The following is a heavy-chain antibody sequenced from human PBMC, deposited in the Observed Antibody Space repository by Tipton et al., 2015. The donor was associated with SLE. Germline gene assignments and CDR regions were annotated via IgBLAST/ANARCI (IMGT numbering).Heavy chain of an antibody. CDR3: ARTYGAHGGGWFDP. CDR1: GYTFTGYY. D-gene: IGHD4-17*01. V-gene: IGHV1-2*06. J-gene: IGHJ5*02. CDR2: IDPNSGGT. Sequence: QSGPEVKKPGASVKVSCKASGYTFTGYYMHWVRQAPGQGLEWMGRIDPNSGGTNYAQKFQGRVTMTRDTSISTAYMELSRLRSDDTAVYYCARTYGAHGGGWFDPWGQGTLVTVSS.